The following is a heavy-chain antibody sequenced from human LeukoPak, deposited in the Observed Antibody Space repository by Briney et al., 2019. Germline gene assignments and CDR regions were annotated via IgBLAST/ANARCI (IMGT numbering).Heavy chain of an antibody. CDR2: ISGSGGST. D-gene: IGHD4-17*01. J-gene: IGHJ2*01. CDR3: AKMGDYGFVWYFDL. V-gene: IGHV3-23*01. CDR1: GFTFSSYA. Sequence: VGSLRLSCAASGFTFSSYAMSWVRQAPGKGLEWVSAISGSGGSTYYADSVKGRFTISRDNSKNTLYLQMNSLRAEDTAVYYCAKMGDYGFVWYFDLWGRGTLVTVSS.